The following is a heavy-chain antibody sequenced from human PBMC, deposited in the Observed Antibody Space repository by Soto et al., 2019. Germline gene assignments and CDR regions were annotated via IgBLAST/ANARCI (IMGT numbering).Heavy chain of an antibody. V-gene: IGHV3-30*18. Sequence: PGGSLRLSCAASGFTFSSYGMHWVRQAPGKGLEWVAVISYDGSNKYYADSVEGRFTISRDNSKNTLYLQMNSLRAEDTAVYYCAKEKWLRLCCYFDYWGQGTLVTVSS. D-gene: IGHD5-12*01. CDR1: GFTFSSYG. CDR2: ISYDGSNK. J-gene: IGHJ4*02. CDR3: AKEKWLRLCCYFDY.